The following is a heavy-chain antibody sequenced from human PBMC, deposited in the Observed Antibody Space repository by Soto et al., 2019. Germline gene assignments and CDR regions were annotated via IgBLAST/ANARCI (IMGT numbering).Heavy chain of an antibody. CDR1: GFTFSSYG. CDR2: ISYDGSNK. J-gene: IGHJ4*02. V-gene: IGHV3-30*18. Sequence: PGGSLRLSCAASGFTFSSYGMHWVRQAPGKGLEWVAVISYDGSNKYYTDSVKGRFTISRDNSKNTLYLQMNSLRAEDTAVYYCAKDRWFGELLTLCFDYQGPGTLVTVSS. CDR3: AKDRWFGELLTLCFDY. D-gene: IGHD3-10*01.